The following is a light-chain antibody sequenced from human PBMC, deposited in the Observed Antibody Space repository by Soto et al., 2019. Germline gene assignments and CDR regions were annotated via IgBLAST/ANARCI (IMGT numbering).Light chain of an antibody. CDR1: QSVIIN. CDR3: QQYGSSGGIT. CDR2: GAS. V-gene: IGKV3-20*01. J-gene: IGKJ5*01. Sequence: EIVMTQSPATLSVSPGERATLSCRASQSVIINLAWYQQKPGQAPRLLIYGASTRATGIPDRFSGSGSGTDFTLTITRLEPEDSAMYYCQQYGSSGGITFGHGTRLEIK.